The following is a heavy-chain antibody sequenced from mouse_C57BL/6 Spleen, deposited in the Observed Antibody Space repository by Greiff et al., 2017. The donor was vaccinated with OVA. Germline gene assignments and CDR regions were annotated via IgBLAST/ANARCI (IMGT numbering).Heavy chain of an antibody. D-gene: IGHD1-1*01. CDR2: IYPGSGNT. Sequence: QVQLQQSGAELVRPGASVKLSCKASGYTFTDYYINWVKQRPGQGLEWIARIYPGSGNTYYNEKFKGKATLTAEKSSSTAYMQLSSLTSEDSAVYFCARMGGHRGSRDSFDYWGQGTTLTVSS. J-gene: IGHJ2*01. CDR1: GYTFTDYY. V-gene: IGHV1-76*01. CDR3: ARMGGHRGSRDSFDY.